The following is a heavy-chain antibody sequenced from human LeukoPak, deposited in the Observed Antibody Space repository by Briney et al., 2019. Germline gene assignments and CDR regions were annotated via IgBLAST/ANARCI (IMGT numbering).Heavy chain of an antibody. V-gene: IGHV4-39*01. D-gene: IGHD2-15*01. CDR2: IYYSGST. Sequence: SETLSLTCTVSGGSISSSSDYWGWIRQPPGKGLEWIGSIYYSGSTYYNPSLKSRVTISVDTSKNQFSLKLSSVTAADTAVYYCARQLYCSGGSCYSYSWFDPRGQGTLVTVSS. CDR3: ARQLYCSGGSCYSYSWFDP. J-gene: IGHJ5*02. CDR1: GGSISSSSDY.